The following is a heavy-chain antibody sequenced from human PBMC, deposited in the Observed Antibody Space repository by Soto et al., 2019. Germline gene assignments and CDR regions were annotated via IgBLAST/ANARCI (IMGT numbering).Heavy chain of an antibody. J-gene: IGHJ4*02. D-gene: IGHD3-9*01. CDR2: IYYSGST. CDR1: GGSISSGGYY. Sequence: PSETLSLTCTVSGGSISSGGYYWSWIRQHPGKGLEWIGYIYYSGSTYYNPSLKSRVTISVDTSKNQFSLKLSSVTAADTAVYYCARASGYDILTAYYFDYWGQGTLVTVSS. V-gene: IGHV4-31*03. CDR3: ARASGYDILTAYYFDY.